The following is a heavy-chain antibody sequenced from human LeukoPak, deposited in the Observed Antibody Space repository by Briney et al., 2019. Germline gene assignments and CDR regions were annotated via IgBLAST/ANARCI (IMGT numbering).Heavy chain of an antibody. V-gene: IGHV1-8*01. Sequence: ASVKVSCKASGYTFTSYDINWVRQATGQGLEWMGWMNPNSGNTGYAQRFQGRVTMTRNTSTSTAYMELSSLRSEDTAVYYCARGSRQEGIAAAVGYWGQGTLVTVSS. J-gene: IGHJ4*02. CDR2: MNPNSGNT. D-gene: IGHD6-13*01. CDR3: ARGSRQEGIAAAVGY. CDR1: GYTFTSYD.